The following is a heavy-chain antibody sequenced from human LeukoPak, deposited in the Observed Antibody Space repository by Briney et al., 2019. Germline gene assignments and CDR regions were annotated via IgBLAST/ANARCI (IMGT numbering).Heavy chain of an antibody. J-gene: IGHJ6*03. CDR3: AREGSRRLYMDV. D-gene: IGHD1-26*01. Sequence: SETLSLTCVVSGGSISSGNWWTWVRQPPGKGLEWLGEIFHNGTTNYDPSLKSRVTISLDKSNNQFSLKLSSVTAADTAVYSCAREGSRRLYMDVWGKGTTVTVSS. CDR2: IFHNGTT. CDR1: GGSISSGNW. V-gene: IGHV4-4*02.